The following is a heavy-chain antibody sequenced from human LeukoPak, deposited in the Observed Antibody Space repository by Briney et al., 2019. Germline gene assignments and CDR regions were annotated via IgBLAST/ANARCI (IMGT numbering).Heavy chain of an antibody. D-gene: IGHD1-26*01. CDR2: IDTGGDNT. Sequence: GGSLRLSCAASGLTFSTYAVAWVRQAPGKGLEWVATIDTGGDNTYYADSVKGRFTISRDNSKNTLDLQMISLRADDTAMYYCAKDQDISVGASQGWGQGTTVTVSS. CDR3: AKDQDISVGASQG. J-gene: IGHJ3*01. V-gene: IGHV3-23*05. CDR1: GLTFSTYA.